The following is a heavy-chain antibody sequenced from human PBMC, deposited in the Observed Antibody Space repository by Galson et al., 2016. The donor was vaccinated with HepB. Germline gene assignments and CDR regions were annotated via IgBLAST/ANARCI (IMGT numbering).Heavy chain of an antibody. CDR2: ISYSGNT. CDR3: ALISAAGTWVSFDP. Sequence: RQPPGKGLEWIGYISYSGNTNYNPSLKSRVTISLDTSKNQFSLKVNSVTAADTAVYYCALISAAGTWVSFDPWGRGTLVTVSS. V-gene: IGHV4-59*01. D-gene: IGHD6-13*01. J-gene: IGHJ5*02.